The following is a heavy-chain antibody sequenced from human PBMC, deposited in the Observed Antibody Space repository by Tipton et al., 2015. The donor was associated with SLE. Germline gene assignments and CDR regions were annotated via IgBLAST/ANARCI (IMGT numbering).Heavy chain of an antibody. D-gene: IGHD3-16*01. V-gene: IGHV4-30-4*08. Sequence: TLSLTCTVSGDSISNGDDYWSWIRQPPGKGLEWIGNIYYGGGTYYNPSLESRVTISLDTSKNQFSLNLTSVTAADTALYYCARDGVRKGWWFFDLWGRGTLVTVSP. CDR1: GDSISNGDDY. J-gene: IGHJ2*01. CDR3: ARDGVRKGWWFFDL. CDR2: IYYGGGT.